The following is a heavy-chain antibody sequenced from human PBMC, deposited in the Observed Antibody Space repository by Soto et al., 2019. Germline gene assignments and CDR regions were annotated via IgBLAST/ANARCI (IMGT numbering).Heavy chain of an antibody. D-gene: IGHD5-12*01. CDR3: ADIVVMNPAFAY. CDR1: GFTFSSYA. V-gene: IGHV3-23*01. J-gene: IGHJ4*02. Sequence: GSLRLSCAASGFTFSSYAMSWVRQAPGKGLEWVSAISGSGGSTYYADSVKGRFTISRDNSKNTLYLQMNSLRAEDTAVYYCADIVVMNPAFAYWGQGILVTVSS. CDR2: ISGSGGST.